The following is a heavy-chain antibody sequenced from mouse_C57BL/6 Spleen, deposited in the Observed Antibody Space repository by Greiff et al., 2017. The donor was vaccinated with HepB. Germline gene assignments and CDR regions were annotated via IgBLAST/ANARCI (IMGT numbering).Heavy chain of an antibody. CDR3: ARSGRPPLVESYAMDY. V-gene: IGHV1-72*01. J-gene: IGHJ4*01. CDR2: IDPNSGGT. D-gene: IGHD1-1*02. Sequence: QVQLQQPGAELVKPGASVKLSCKASGYTFTSYWMHWVKQRPGRGLEWIGRIDPNSGGTKYNEKFKSKATLTVDKPSSTAYMQLSSLTSEDSAVYYCARSGRPPLVESYAMDYWGQGTSVTVSS. CDR1: GYTFTSYW.